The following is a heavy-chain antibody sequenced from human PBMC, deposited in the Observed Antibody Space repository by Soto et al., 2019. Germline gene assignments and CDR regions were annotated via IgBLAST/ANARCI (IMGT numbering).Heavy chain of an antibody. D-gene: IGHD3-10*01. CDR3: AREKGSGSFFPHPNYGMDV. J-gene: IGHJ6*02. CDR1: GGSISSSSYY. Sequence: SETLSLTCTVSGGSISSSSYYWGWIRQPPGKGLEWIGSIYYSGSTYYNPSLKSRVTISVDTSKNQFSLKLSSVTAADTAVYYCAREKGSGSFFPHPNYGMDVWGQGTTVTVSS. CDR2: IYYSGST. V-gene: IGHV4-39*02.